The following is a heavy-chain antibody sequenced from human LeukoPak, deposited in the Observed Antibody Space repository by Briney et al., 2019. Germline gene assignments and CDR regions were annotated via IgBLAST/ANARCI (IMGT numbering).Heavy chain of an antibody. J-gene: IGHJ6*02. Sequence: PGGSLRLSCAASGFTFSDSWMGWVRQAPGKGLEWVANMNQDGSAKGYVDSVKGRFTISRDNARNSLYLQMSSLRPEDTAVYYCATYTHWVAGDVWGQGTTVTVSS. V-gene: IGHV3-7*01. CDR2: MNQDGSAK. CDR3: ATYTHWVAGDV. CDR1: GFTFSDSW. D-gene: IGHD3-16*01.